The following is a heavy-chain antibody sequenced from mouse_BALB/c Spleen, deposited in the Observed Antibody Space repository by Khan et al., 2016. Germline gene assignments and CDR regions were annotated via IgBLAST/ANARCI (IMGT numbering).Heavy chain of an antibody. Sequence: EVQLQESGPDLVKPSQSLSLTCTVTGFSITSHYSWHWIRHFPGNKLEWMGYIYYSGSTNYNPSLKSRISLTRDTSKNQFSLQLNSVTTEDTATYYCATSSPGSWYSFDYGGQGTTLPVSS. CDR1: GFSITSHYS. CDR2: IYYSGST. CDR3: ATSSPGSWYSFDY. D-gene: IGHD3-1*01. J-gene: IGHJ2*01. V-gene: IGHV3-1*02.